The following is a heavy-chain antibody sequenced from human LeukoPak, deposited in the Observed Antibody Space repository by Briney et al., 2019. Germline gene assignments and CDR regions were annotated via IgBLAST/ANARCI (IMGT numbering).Heavy chain of an antibody. CDR3: ARVGETTMIVVVPFDY. CDR2: IYHSGST. V-gene: IGHV4-38-2*02. J-gene: IGHJ4*02. D-gene: IGHD3-22*01. Sequence: SETLSLTCTVSGYSISSGYYWGWIRQPPGKGLEGIGSIYHSGSTYYNPSLKRRVTISVDTSKNQFSLKLSSVTAADTAVYYCARVGETTMIVVVPFDYWGQGTLVTVSS. CDR1: GYSISSGYY.